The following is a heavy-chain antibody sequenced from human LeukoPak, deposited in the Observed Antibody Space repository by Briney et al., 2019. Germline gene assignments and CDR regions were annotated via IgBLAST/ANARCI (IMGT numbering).Heavy chain of an antibody. V-gene: IGHV6-1*01. D-gene: IGHD3-3*01. CDR1: GDSVSSNSAP. CDR2: TYYRSKWYN. J-gene: IGHJ6*02. Sequence: SQTLSLTCAISGDSVSSNSAPWNWIRQSPSRGLEWLGRTYYRSKWYNDYAVSVKSRITINPDTSKNQFSLQLNSVTPEDTAVYYCARAYSGAVDYYYYGMDVWGQGTTVTVSS. CDR3: ARAYSGAVDYYYYGMDV.